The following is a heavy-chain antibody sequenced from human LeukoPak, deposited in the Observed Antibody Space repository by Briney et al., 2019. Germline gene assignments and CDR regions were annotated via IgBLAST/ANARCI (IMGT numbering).Heavy chain of an antibody. Sequence: PSETLSLTCAVSGGSISSGGYSWSWIRQPPGKGLEWIGYIYHSGSTYYNPSLKSRVTISVDRSKNQFSLKLTSVTAADTAVYYCARRPELNSSGLFNYFDYWGQGTLVTVSS. CDR1: GGSISSGGYS. CDR3: ARRPELNSSGLFNYFDY. J-gene: IGHJ4*02. V-gene: IGHV4-30-2*01. CDR2: IYHSGST. D-gene: IGHD6-19*01.